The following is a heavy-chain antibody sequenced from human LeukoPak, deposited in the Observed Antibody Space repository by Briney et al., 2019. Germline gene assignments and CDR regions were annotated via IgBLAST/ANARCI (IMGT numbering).Heavy chain of an antibody. D-gene: IGHD5-24*01. CDR1: GASISSSSYY. V-gene: IGHV4-61*05. J-gene: IGHJ4*02. Sequence: SETLSLTCTVSGASISSSSYYWGWIRQPPGQGLEWIGYIYHSGSTYYNPSLKSRVTISLETSKNQLSLRLSSVTAADTAVYYCVRQSRDGYNHYFDYWGQGTLVTVSS. CDR3: VRQSRDGYNHYFDY. CDR2: IYHSGST.